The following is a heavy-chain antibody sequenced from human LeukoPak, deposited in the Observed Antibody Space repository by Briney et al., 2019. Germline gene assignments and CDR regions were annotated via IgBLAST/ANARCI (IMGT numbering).Heavy chain of an antibody. V-gene: IGHV7-4-1*02. CDR2: INTNTGNP. CDR3: ARDGGVPRGALGADNDY. J-gene: IGHJ4*02. Sequence: ASVKVSCKASGYTFSSYAMNWVRQAPGQGLEWMGWINTNTGNPTYAQGFTGRFVFSLDTSVSTAYLQTSSLKAEDTAVYYCARDGGVPRGALGADNDYWGQGTLVTVSS. CDR1: GYTFSSYA. D-gene: IGHD3-16*01.